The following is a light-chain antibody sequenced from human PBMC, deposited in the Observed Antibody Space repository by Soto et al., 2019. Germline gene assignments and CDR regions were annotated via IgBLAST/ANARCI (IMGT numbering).Light chain of an antibody. CDR3: QQYGNSVT. CDR1: RSVGSS. V-gene: IGKV3-20*01. Sequence: EIVLTQSPATLSLSPGDRATLSCRASRSVGSSLAWYQQKPGQAPRLLIYGASNRATGIPDRFSGSESGTDFTLTISRLEPEDSAVYYCQQYGNSVTFGGGTKVDIK. J-gene: IGKJ4*01. CDR2: GAS.